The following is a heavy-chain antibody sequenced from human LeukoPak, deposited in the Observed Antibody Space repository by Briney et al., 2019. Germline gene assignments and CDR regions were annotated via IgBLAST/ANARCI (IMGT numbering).Heavy chain of an antibody. CDR2: IYPGDSDT. CDR1: GYSFTSYW. D-gene: IGHD6-13*01. CDR3: ARRPPTYSSSWYFDY. V-gene: IGHV5-51*01. Sequence: GESLKISCKGSGYSFTSYWIGWVRQMPGKGLEWMGIIYPGDSDTRYSLSFQGQVTISADKSISTAYLQWSSLKASDTAMYYCARRPPTYSSSWYFDYWGQGTLVTVSS. J-gene: IGHJ4*02.